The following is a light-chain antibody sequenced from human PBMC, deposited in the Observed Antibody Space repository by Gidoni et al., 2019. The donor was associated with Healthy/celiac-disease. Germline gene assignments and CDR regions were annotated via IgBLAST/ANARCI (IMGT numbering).Light chain of an antibody. CDR2: GAS. CDR1: QRVSSSY. V-gene: IGKV3-20*01. J-gene: IGKJ1*01. Sequence: EIVLTQSPGTLSLSPGERATLSCRASQRVSSSYLAWYQKKPGQAPRLLIYGASSRATGIPDRFSGSGSGTDFTLTISRREPEDFAVYYCQQDGSSTETFGQGTKVEIK. CDR3: QQDGSSTET.